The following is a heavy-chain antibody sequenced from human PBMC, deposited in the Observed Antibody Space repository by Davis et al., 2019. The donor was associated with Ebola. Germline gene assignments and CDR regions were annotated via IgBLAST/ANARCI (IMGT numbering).Heavy chain of an antibody. CDR2: IKSKSDGGTT. Sequence: PGGSLRLSCAASGFTFSNAWMSWVRQAPGKGLEWVGRIKSKSDGGTTDYAAPVKGRFTISRDDSKNTLYLQMDSLKTEDTAVYYCTSSPDCISSSCSQSYYYGMDVWGQGTTVTVSS. D-gene: IGHD2-2*01. CDR3: TSSPDCISSSCSQSYYYGMDV. V-gene: IGHV3-15*01. CDR1: GFTFSNAW. J-gene: IGHJ6*02.